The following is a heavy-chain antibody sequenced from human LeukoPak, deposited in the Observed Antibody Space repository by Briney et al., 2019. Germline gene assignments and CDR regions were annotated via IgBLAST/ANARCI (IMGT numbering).Heavy chain of an antibody. V-gene: IGHV3-23*01. CDR1: GFTFSSYA. CDR2: ISGSGGST. CDR3: ARGGSDTAMAHDY. D-gene: IGHD5-18*01. Sequence: GGSLRLSCAASGFTFSSYAMSWVRQAPGKGLEWVSAISGSGGSTYYADSVKGRFTISRDDAKNTLYLQVNSLRAEDTAVYFCARGGSDTAMAHDYWGQGTLVTVSS. J-gene: IGHJ4*02.